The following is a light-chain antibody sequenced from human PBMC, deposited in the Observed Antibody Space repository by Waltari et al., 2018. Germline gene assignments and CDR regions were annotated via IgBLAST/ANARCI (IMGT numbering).Light chain of an antibody. CDR1: SSNIGAGFD. CDR2: GNT. J-gene: IGLJ2*01. V-gene: IGLV1-40*01. CDR3: QSYDSSLSEGV. Sequence: QSVLTQPPSVSGAPGQRVTISCTGSSSNIGAGFDVHWYQHLPGTAPKLLIHGNTNRPSGVPDRFSGSKSGTSASLAITGLQAEDEADYYCQSYDSSLSEGVFGGGTKLTVL.